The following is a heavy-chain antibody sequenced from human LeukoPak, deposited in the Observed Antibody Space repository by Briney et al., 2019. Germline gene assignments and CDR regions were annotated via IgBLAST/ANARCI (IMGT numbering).Heavy chain of an antibody. CDR1: GGSISSYY. Sequence: SETLSLTCTVSGGSISSYYWSWIRQPPGKGLEWIGYIYYSGSTNYNPSLKSRVTISVDTSKNQFSLKLSSVTAADTAVYYCAKGHYYGSGGVYYYYGMDVWGQGTTVTVSS. CDR3: AKGHYYGSGGVYYYYGMDV. V-gene: IGHV4-59*12. J-gene: IGHJ6*02. CDR2: IYYSGST. D-gene: IGHD3-10*01.